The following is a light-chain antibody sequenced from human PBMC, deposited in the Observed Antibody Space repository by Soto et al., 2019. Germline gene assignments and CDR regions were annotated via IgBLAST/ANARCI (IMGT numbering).Light chain of an antibody. CDR1: QDITNH. Sequence: DIRLTQSPSSLSASVGDRVTITCQASQDITNHLNWYQQKPGKAPNLLIYDASNLETGGPSRFSGGGSGTFFSFTINSLKPEDIATYDCQKHDGVPLFGPGTKVEIK. CDR3: QKHDGVPL. J-gene: IGKJ3*01. V-gene: IGKV1-33*01. CDR2: DAS.